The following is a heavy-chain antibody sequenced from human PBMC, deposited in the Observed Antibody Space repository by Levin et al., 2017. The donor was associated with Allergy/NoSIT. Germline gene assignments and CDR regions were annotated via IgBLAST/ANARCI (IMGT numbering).Heavy chain of an antibody. Sequence: GESLKISCKASGYTFTGYYMHWVRQAPGQGLEWMGWINPNSGGTNYAQKFQGWVTMTRDTSISTAYMELSRLRSDDTAVYYCAREGATGESGAFDIWGQGTMVTVSS. D-gene: IGHD1-1*01. J-gene: IGHJ3*02. CDR1: GYTFTGYY. V-gene: IGHV1-2*04. CDR2: INPNSGGT. CDR3: AREGATGESGAFDI.